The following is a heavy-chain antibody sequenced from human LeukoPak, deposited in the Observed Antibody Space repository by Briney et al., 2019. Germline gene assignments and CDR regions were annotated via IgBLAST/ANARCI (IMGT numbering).Heavy chain of an antibody. D-gene: IGHD6-19*01. V-gene: IGHV4-34*01. J-gene: IGHJ4*02. Sequence: SETLSLTCAVYGGSFSGYYWSWIRQPPGKGLEWIGEINHSGSTNYNPSLKSRVTISVDTSKNQFSLKLSSVTAADTAVYYCARAQLAVAGTDLDYWGQGTLVTVSS. CDR1: GGSFSGYY. CDR2: INHSGST. CDR3: ARAQLAVAGTDLDY.